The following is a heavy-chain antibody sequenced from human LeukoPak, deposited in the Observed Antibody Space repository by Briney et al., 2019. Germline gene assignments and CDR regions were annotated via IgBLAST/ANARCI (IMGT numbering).Heavy chain of an antibody. J-gene: IGHJ5*02. CDR1: GGSISSSSYY. D-gene: IGHD6-19*01. Sequence: SETLSLTCTVSGGSISSSSYYWSWIRQPAGKGLDWIGRIYTSGNTDYNPSLKSRVTISVDTSKNQFSLKLSSVTAADTAVYYCARDLSDRLSSGFWFDPWGQGTLVTVSS. CDR2: IYTSGNT. V-gene: IGHV4-61*02. CDR3: ARDLSDRLSSGFWFDP.